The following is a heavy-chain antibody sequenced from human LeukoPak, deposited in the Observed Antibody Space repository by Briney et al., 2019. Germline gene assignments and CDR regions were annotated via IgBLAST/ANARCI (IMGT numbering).Heavy chain of an antibody. CDR2: IYYSGST. D-gene: IGHD5-18*01. Sequence: SETLSLTCTVSVGSLSRYYWSWIRQPPGKGLEWIGYIYYSGSTNYNPSLKSRVTISVDTSKNQFSLKLSSVTAADTAVYYCARTGGYSYGSFDYWGQGTLVTVSS. V-gene: IGHV4-59*08. CDR1: VGSLSRYY. CDR3: ARTGGYSYGSFDY. J-gene: IGHJ4*02.